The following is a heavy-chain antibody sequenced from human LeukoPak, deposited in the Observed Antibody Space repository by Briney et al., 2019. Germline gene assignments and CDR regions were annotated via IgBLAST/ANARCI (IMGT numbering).Heavy chain of an antibody. CDR3: ARLTAAGTWYYFDY. CDR2: IYYSGST. D-gene: IGHD6-13*01. V-gene: IGHV4-31*03. Sequence: SQTLSLTCTVSGGSISSGGYSWSWIRQHPGKGLEWIGYIYYSGSTYYNPSLKSRVTISVDTSKNQFSLKLSSVTAADTAVYYCARLTAAGTWYYFDYWGQGTLVTVSS. CDR1: GGSISSGGYS. J-gene: IGHJ4*02.